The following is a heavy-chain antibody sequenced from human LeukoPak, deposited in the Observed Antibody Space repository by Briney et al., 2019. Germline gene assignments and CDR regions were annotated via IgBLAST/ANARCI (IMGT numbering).Heavy chain of an antibody. Sequence: GGSLRLSCAASGFTFGSYAMSWVRQAPGKGLEWVSAISGSGGSTYYADSVKGRFTISRDNSKNTLYLQMNSLRAEDTAVYYCAKDPAYYYDSSGYYLGARYFQHWGQGTLVTVSS. CDR1: GFTFGSYA. V-gene: IGHV3-23*01. D-gene: IGHD3-22*01. CDR3: AKDPAYYYDSSGYYLGARYFQH. J-gene: IGHJ1*01. CDR2: ISGSGGST.